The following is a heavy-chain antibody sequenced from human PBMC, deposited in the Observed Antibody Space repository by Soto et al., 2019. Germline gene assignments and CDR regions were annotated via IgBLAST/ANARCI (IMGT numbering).Heavy chain of an antibody. D-gene: IGHD1-7*01. CDR2: IYYSGST. V-gene: IGHV4-61*01. J-gene: IGHJ4*02. CDR1: GGSVSSGSYY. Sequence: QVQLQESGPGLVKPSETLSLTCTVSGGSVSSGSYYWSWIRQPPGKGLEWIGYIYYSGSTNYNPSLKSRVTISVDTSKNQFSLKLSSVTAADTAVYYCARDSSYWNYFVWGQGTLVTVCS. CDR3: ARDSSYWNYFV.